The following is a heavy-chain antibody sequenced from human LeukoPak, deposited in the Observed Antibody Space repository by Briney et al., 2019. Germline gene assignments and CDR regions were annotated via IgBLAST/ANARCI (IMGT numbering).Heavy chain of an antibody. CDR1: GFTFSSYE. V-gene: IGHV3-48*02. J-gene: IGHJ3*01. CDR3: ARGLIYCGGDCSRAFDV. Sequence: GGSLRLSCAASGFTFSSYEMNWVRQAPGKGLECLSYISSTSNSIYYADSVRGRFTISRDNAQNSLSLQMNSLRDEDTAVYYCARGLIYCGGDCSRAFDVWGQGTMVTVS. CDR2: ISSTSNSI. D-gene: IGHD2-21*02.